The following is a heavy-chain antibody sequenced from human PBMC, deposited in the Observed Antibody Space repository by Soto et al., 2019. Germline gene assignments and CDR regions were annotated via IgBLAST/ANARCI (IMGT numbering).Heavy chain of an antibody. CDR1: GGTFSSYA. Sequence: QLQLVQSGAEVKKPGSSVKVSCKVSGGTFSSYAIGWVRQAPGQGLEWMGGIIPITGTVNCAQKFQGRVTITADESTNTVYMELSSRRAEDTAVYYCAMEYSRSSQYLYFEVWGRGTLVTVSS. J-gene: IGHJ2*01. CDR3: AMEYSRSSQYLYFEV. CDR2: IIPITGTV. V-gene: IGHV1-69*01. D-gene: IGHD6-6*01.